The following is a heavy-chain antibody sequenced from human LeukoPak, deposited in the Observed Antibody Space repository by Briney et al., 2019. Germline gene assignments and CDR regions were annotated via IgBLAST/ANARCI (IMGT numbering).Heavy chain of an antibody. CDR3: ARFGYCSGGSCPNWFDP. CDR1: GYTFTSYY. D-gene: IGHD2-15*01. CDR2: INPSGGST. J-gene: IGHJ5*02. Sequence: ASVKVSCKASGYTFTSYYMHWVRQAPGQGLEWMGIINPSGGSTSYAQKFQGRVTMTRDMSTSTVYMELSSLRSEDTAVYYCARFGYCSGGSCPNWFDPWGQGILVTVSS. V-gene: IGHV1-46*01.